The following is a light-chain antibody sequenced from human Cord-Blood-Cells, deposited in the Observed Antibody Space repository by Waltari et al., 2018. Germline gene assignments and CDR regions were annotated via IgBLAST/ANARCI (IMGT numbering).Light chain of an antibody. CDR2: EVS. CDR3: SSYAGSNNWV. Sequence: HSVTISCTGTSSDVGGYNYVSWYQQHPGKAPKLMIYEVSKRPSGVPDRFSGSKSGNTASLTVSGLQAEDEADYYYSSYAGSNNWVFGGGTKLTVL. CDR1: SSDVGGYNY. J-gene: IGLJ3*02. V-gene: IGLV2-8*01.